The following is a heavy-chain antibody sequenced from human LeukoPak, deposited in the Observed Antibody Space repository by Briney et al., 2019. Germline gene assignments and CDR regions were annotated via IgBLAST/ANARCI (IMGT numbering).Heavy chain of an antibody. CDR2: ISGAEHDA. CDR1: GFILSDYF. D-gene: IGHD2-2*01. Sequence: GGSLRLSCAASGFILSDYFMAWIRQSPGKGRERISFISGAEHDARYADSVRGRFTMFRDDGKNALYLQMNSLTAEETAIYYCARELGTSRGFDIWGQGTMVTVSS. J-gene: IGHJ3*02. CDR3: ARELGTSRGFDI. V-gene: IGHV3-11*05.